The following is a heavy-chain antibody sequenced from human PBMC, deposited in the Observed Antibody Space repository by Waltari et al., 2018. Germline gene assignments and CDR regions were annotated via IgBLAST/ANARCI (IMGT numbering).Heavy chain of an antibody. CDR1: GYTFTGYY. V-gene: IGHV1-2*02. CDR3: ARDGDYYGSGDAFDI. CDR2: INPNSGGT. Sequence: QVQLVQSGAEVKKPGASVKVSCKASGYTFTGYYMHWVRQAPGQGLEWMGWINPNSGGTNYAQKFQGRVTITRDTSISTAYMELSRLRSDDTAVYYCARDGDYYGSGDAFDIWGQGTMVTVSS. J-gene: IGHJ3*02. D-gene: IGHD3-10*01.